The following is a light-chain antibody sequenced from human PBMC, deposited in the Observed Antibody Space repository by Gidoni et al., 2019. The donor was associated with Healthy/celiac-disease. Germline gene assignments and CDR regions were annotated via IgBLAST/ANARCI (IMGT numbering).Light chain of an antibody. J-gene: IGLJ1*01. V-gene: IGLV3-19*01. Sequence: SSALTQAPAVSVALGQTVRITCQGDSLRSYYASWYQQKPGQAPVLVIYGKNNRPSGIPDRFSGSSSGNTASLTIPGAQAEDEADYYCNSRDSSGNPYVFGTGTKVTVL. CDR1: SLRSYY. CDR3: NSRDSSGNPYV. CDR2: GKN.